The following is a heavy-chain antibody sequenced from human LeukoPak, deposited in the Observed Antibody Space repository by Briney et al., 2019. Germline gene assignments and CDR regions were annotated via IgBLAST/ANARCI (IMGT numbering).Heavy chain of an antibody. V-gene: IGHV3-23*01. CDR1: GFTFSSYA. J-gene: IGHJ5*02. CDR2: ICGSGGST. D-gene: IGHD2-2*01. CDR3: AKVPYCSSTSCFPA. Sequence: GGSLRLSCTASGFTFSSYAMSWVRQAPGKGLEGVSAICGSGGSTYYADSVKGRFTISRDNSKNTLYMQMNSLRAEDTAVYYCAKVPYCSSTSCFPAWGQGTLVTVSS.